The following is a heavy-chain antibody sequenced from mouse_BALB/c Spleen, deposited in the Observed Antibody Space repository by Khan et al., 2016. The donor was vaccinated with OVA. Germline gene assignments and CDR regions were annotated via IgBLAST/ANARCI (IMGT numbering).Heavy chain of an antibody. CDR3: SRSPYGNFAY. Sequence: EVELVESGGALVKPGGSLKLSCAASGFTFSTYAMSWVRQPPEKRLEWVATINSDGDYIYYPDSVTGRFTISRDNAKNTLYLQMSSLRSEDTAMYYCSRSPYGNFAYWGQGTLVTVSA. J-gene: IGHJ3*01. D-gene: IGHD2-1*01. CDR1: GFTFSTYA. CDR2: INSDGDYI. V-gene: IGHV5-9-3*01.